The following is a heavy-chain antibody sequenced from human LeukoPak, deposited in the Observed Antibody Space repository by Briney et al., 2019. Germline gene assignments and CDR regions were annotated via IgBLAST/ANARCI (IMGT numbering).Heavy chain of an antibody. Sequence: PSETLSLTCTVSGGSISSYYWSWIRQPPGKGLEWIGYIYYSGSTNYTPSLKSRVTISVDTSKNQFSLKLSSVTAADTAVYYCARDYDSSGYTGEPTFDYWGQGTLVTVSS. CDR2: IYYSGST. D-gene: IGHD3-22*01. V-gene: IGHV4-59*01. J-gene: IGHJ4*02. CDR1: GGSISSYY. CDR3: ARDYDSSGYTGEPTFDY.